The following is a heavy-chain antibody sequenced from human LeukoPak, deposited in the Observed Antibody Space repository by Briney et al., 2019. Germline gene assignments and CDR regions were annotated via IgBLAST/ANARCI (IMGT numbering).Heavy chain of an antibody. Sequence: GRSLRLSCAASGFAFSSSWMLWVRQAPGKGLVWVSRINSDGTYTNYADSVKGRFTISRDNSKNTVYLQMNSLRAEDTAVYYCARVGAYGYFLDYWGQGTLVTVSS. CDR1: GFAFSSSW. V-gene: IGHV3-74*01. CDR2: INSDGTYT. D-gene: IGHD5-18*01. CDR3: ARVGAYGYFLDY. J-gene: IGHJ4*02.